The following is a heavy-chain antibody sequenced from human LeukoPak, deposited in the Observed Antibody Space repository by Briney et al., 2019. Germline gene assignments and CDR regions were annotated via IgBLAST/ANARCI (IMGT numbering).Heavy chain of an antibody. CDR2: ISGDGGST. CDR1: GFSFDDYA. Sequence: GGSLRLSCAASGFSFDDYAMHWVRQPPGKGLEWVSLISGDGGSTYYADSVKGRFTISRDNSKDSLYLQMNSLRTEDTALYYCAKDTGITPSGISGFFDFWGQGTLVTVSS. CDR3: AKDTGITPSGISGFFDF. D-gene: IGHD6-13*01. V-gene: IGHV3-43*02. J-gene: IGHJ4*02.